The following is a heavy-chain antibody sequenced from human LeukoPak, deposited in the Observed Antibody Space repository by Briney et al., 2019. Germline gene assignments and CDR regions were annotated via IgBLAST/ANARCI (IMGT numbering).Heavy chain of an antibody. D-gene: IGHD1-26*01. J-gene: IGHJ5*02. CDR2: IYYSGTT. Sequence: SETLSLTCTVSGGSISTSSYYWGWIRQPPGKGLEWIGTIYYSGTTYYNPSLKSRVTISVDTSENQFSLKLTSVTAADTAVYYCARDSGSYPHWFAPWGQGTLVTVSS. CDR3: ARDSGSYPHWFAP. V-gene: IGHV4-39*07. CDR1: GGSISTSSYY.